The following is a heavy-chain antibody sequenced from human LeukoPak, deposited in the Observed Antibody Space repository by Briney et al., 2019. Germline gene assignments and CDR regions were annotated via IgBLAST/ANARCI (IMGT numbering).Heavy chain of an antibody. CDR2: ITHSGST. Sequence: AASTLSLTCAFLGVFISGYYWTWLRQPARQGVEWVGEITHSGSTNYIPSLMSRAAISVVTSNHQFSLKLSAVTAAVKPVDYCARVMVASIRKEFDYWGQGTLVTVSS. CDR1: GVFISGYY. V-gene: IGHV4-34*01. CDR3: ARVMVASIRKEFDY. J-gene: IGHJ4*02. D-gene: IGHD2-8*01.